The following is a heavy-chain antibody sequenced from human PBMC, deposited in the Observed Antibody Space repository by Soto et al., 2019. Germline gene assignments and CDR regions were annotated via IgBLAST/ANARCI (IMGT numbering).Heavy chain of an antibody. CDR3: ARDCTGGSCFCIY. Sequence: QVQLVQSAAEVKKPGASVKVSCKASGYTLTNYAISWVRQAPGQGPEWMGWINTYNGNSNYAQKFQGRVTMTTDTSTNPGYMELRSLTSDDTAVYYCARDCTGGSCFCIYWGQGTLVTVSS. CDR1: GYTLTNYA. V-gene: IGHV1-18*01. D-gene: IGHD2-15*01. J-gene: IGHJ4*02. CDR2: INTYNGNS.